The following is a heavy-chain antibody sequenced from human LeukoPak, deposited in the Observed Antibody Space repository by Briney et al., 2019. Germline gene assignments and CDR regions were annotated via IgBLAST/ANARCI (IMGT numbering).Heavy chain of an antibody. CDR3: AREYCSGGDCQYYFDY. Sequence: PGGSLRLSCAASGFTFSSYAMHRVRQAPGQGLEYVSAITSNGGSPYYANSVRGRFTISRDNSKNTLYLQMGSLRVEDMAVYYCAREYCSGGDCQYYFDYWGQGTLVTVSS. CDR1: GFTFSSYA. D-gene: IGHD2-15*01. J-gene: IGHJ4*02. CDR2: ITSNGGSP. V-gene: IGHV3-64*01.